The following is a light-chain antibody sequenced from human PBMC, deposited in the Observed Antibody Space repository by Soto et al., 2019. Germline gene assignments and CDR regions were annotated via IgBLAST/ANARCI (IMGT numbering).Light chain of an antibody. J-gene: IGKJ1*01. V-gene: IGKV1-5*01. CDR2: DAS. CDR3: QQYNSYST. Sequence: DIQMTQSPSSLSASVGDRVTITCRASQTISSWLAWYQQKPGKAPKLLIYDASSLESGVPSRFSGSGSGTEFTLTISSLQPDDFATYYCQQYNSYSTFGQRTNVDIK. CDR1: QTISSW.